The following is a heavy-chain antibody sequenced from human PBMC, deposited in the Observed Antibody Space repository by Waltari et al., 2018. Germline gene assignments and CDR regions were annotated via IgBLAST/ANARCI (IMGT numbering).Heavy chain of an antibody. Sequence: VQLVVSGGGLVQPGRSLRLLCAAAGFNFYDFALHSLRLAPGKGLEWVSGISWNSGIIGYADSVKGRFTISRDNAKNSLYLQMNSLRAEDTALYYCAKDYHSSGYYYVDYWGQGTLVTVSS. J-gene: IGHJ4*02. D-gene: IGHD3-22*01. CDR3: AKDYHSSGYYYVDY. CDR1: GFNFYDFA. CDR2: ISWNSGII. V-gene: IGHV3-9*01.